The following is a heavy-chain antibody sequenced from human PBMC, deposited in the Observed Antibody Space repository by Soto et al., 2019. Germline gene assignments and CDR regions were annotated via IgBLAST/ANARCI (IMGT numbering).Heavy chain of an antibody. CDR1: GWFFRGSS. D-gene: IGHD2-8*02. J-gene: IGHJ4*02. CDR2: INHSGST. CDR3: ARDKITGLFDY. Sequence: TLSLPSAVYGWFFRGSSLTWIRQPPGTGLEWIGEINHSGSTNYNPSLKSRVTISVDTSKNQFSLKLTSVTAADTAVYYCARDKITGLFDYWGQGTLVTVS. V-gene: IGHV4-34*01.